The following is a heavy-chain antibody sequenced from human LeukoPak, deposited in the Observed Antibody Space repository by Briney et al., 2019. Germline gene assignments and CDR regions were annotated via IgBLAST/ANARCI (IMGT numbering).Heavy chain of an antibody. J-gene: IGHJ5*02. D-gene: IGHD2-8*01. CDR2: IIPILGIA. CDR1: GGTFSSYA. Sequence: WASVKVSCKASGGTFSSYAISWVRQAPGQGLEWMGRIIPILGIANYAQKFQGRVTITADESTSTAYMELSSLRSEDTAVYYCARTPRYCTNGVCYYRWFDPWGQGTLVTVSS. V-gene: IGHV1-69*04. CDR3: ARTPRYCTNGVCYYRWFDP.